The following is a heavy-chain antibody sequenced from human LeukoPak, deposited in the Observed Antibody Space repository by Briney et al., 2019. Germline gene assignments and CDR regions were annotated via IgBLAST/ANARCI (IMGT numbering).Heavy chain of an antibody. V-gene: IGHV4-59*01. CDR3: ARESSSGFYFHY. J-gene: IGHJ4*02. CDR2: IYYSGST. CDR1: GGSISSYY. D-gene: IGHD6-19*01. Sequence: SSETLSLTCTVSGGSISSYYWSWLRQPPGKGLEWLGYIYYSGSTNYNPSLKSRVTISVDTSKNQFSLKLSSVTAADTAVYYCARESSSGFYFHYWGQGALVTVSS.